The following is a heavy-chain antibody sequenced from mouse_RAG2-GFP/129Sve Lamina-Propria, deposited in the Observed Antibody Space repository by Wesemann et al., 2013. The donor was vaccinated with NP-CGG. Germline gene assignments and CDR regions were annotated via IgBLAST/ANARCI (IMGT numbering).Heavy chain of an antibody. CDR1: GYSITSGYY. Sequence: DVQLQESGPGLVKPSQSLSLTCSVTGYSITSGYYWNWIRQFPGNKLEWMGYISYDGSNNYNPSLKNRISITRDTSKNQFFLKLNSVTTEDTATYYCARAYGNYGYAMDYWGQGTSVTVSS. J-gene: IGHJ4*01. CDR2: ISYDGSN. D-gene: IGHD2-10*02. CDR3: ARAYGNYGYAMDY. V-gene: IGHV3-6*01.